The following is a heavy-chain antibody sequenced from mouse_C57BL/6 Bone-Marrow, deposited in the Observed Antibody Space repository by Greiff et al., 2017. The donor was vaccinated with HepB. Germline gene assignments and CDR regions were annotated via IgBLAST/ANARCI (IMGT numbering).Heavy chain of an antibody. Sequence: VQLQQSGPELVKPGASVKISCKASGYSFTGYYMHWVKQSHGNILDWIGYIYPYNGVSSYNQKFKGKATLTVDKSSSTAYMELRSLTSEDSAVYYGATYCYGSSCYVDFGDQGTTLTVSS. J-gene: IGHJ2*01. CDR2: IYPYNGVS. CDR3: ATYCYGSSCYVDF. CDR1: GYSFTGYY. D-gene: IGHD1-1*01. V-gene: IGHV1-31*01.